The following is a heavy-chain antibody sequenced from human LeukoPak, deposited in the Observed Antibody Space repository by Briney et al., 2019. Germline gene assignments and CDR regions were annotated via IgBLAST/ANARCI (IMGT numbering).Heavy chain of an antibody. J-gene: IGHJ4*02. V-gene: IGHV5-51*01. Sequence: GEALKISCEGSGYSFHSYWIAWVRQMPGKGLEWMGIIYPDDSDTRYSPSFQGLVTISVDKSITTAYLQWSSLKSSDTAMYYCARRAKVRDYYGSESPYYFDYWGQGTLVTVSS. CDR3: ARRAKVRDYYGSESPYYFDY. D-gene: IGHD3-10*01. CDR2: IYPDDSDT. CDR1: GYSFHSYW.